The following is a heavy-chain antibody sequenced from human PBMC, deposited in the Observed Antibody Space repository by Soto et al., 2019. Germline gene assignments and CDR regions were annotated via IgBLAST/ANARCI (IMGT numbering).Heavy chain of an antibody. V-gene: IGHV3-74*01. CDR3: ARTSLVVPAATRDDY. D-gene: IGHD2-15*01. J-gene: IGHJ4*02. Sequence: EVQLVESGGGLVQPGGSLRLSCAASGFTFSSYWMHWVRQAPGKGLVWVSRINSDGSSTSYADSVKGRFTISRENAKNTVYLQMNSLRAEDTAVYYCARTSLVVPAATRDDYWGQGALVTVSS. CDR2: INSDGSST. CDR1: GFTFSSYW.